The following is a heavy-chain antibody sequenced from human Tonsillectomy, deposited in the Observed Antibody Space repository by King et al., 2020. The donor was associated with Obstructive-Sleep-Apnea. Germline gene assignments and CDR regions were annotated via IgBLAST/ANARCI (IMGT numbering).Heavy chain of an antibody. Sequence: VQLQQWGAGLLKPSETLSLTCAVYGGAFSGYYCTWIRQPPGKGLEWIGEINHAGRPKYNPSLKSRVTISVDTSKNQFSLKLTSVTAADTAVYYCARGARGLVGVHIFDIWDQGTMVTVSS. CDR3: ARGARGLVGVHIFDI. J-gene: IGHJ3*02. CDR2: INHAGRP. D-gene: IGHD2-8*02. CDR1: GGAFSGYY. V-gene: IGHV4-34*01.